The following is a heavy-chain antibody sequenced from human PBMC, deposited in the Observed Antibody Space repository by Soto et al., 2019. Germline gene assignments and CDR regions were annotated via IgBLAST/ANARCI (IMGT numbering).Heavy chain of an antibody. CDR3: AREERYYFDY. CDR2: IWYDGSNK. J-gene: IGHJ4*02. V-gene: IGHV3-33*01. Sequence: QVQLVESGGGVVQPGRSLRLSCAASGFTFSSYGMHWVRQAPGKGLEWVAVIWYDGSNKYYADSVKGRFTISRDNSKNTLYLQMNSLRAEDTAVYYCAREERYYFDYWGQGTLVTVSS. D-gene: IGHD1-1*01. CDR1: GFTFSSYG.